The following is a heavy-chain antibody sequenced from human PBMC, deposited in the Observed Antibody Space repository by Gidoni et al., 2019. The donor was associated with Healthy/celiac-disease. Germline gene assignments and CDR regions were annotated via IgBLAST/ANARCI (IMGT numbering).Heavy chain of an antibody. CDR3: AKGEGYYYDSSGYYPAY. J-gene: IGHJ4*02. Sequence: EVQLVESGGGLVQPGGSLRLSCAASGLTFSSYAMSWVRQAPGKGLEWVSAISGSGGSTYYADSVKGRFTISRDNSKNTLYLQMNSLRAEDTAVYYCAKGEGYYYDSSGYYPAYWGQGTLVTVSS. CDR2: ISGSGGST. V-gene: IGHV3-23*04. D-gene: IGHD3-22*01. CDR1: GLTFSSYA.